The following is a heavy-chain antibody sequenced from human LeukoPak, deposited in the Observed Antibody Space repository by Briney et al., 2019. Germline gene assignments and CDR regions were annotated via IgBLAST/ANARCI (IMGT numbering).Heavy chain of an antibody. CDR3: AKKSPIFGVVIPLFDY. J-gene: IGHJ4*02. V-gene: IGHV3-23*01. CDR2: ISASGRGT. CDR1: GFNFSSFV. D-gene: IGHD3-3*01. Sequence: GGPLRLSCAGSGFNFSSFVMTWVRQAPGKGLEWVSSISASGRGTYYADSVKGRFTISRDNSKNTLYLQVNSLRAEDTAVYHCAKKSPIFGVVIPLFDYWGQGTLVTVSS.